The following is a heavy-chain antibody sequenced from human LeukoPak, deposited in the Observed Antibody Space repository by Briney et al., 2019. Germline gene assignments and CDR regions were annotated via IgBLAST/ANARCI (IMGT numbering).Heavy chain of an antibody. J-gene: IGHJ4*02. CDR1: GGSFSGYY. CDR3: ARYFDY. V-gene: IGHV4-34*01. Sequence: SETLSLTCAVYGGSFSGYYWSWIRQPPGEGLEWIGEINHSGSTNYNPSLKSRVTISVDTSKNQFSLKLSSVTAADTAVYYCARYFDYWGQGTLVTVSS. CDR2: INHSGST.